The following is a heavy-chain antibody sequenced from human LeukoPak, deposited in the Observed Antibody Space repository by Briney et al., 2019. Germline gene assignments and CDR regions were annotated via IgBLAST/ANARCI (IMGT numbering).Heavy chain of an antibody. CDR1: GGTFSSYA. V-gene: IGHV1-69*13. CDR3: ARGHDFWSGSGGLQYNWFDP. Sequence: SVKVSCKASGGTFSSYAISWVRQAPGQGLEWMGGIIPIFGTANYAQKFQGRVTITADESTSTAYMELSSLRSEDTAVYYCARGHDFWSGSGGLQYNWFDPWGQGTLVAVSS. CDR2: IIPIFGTA. D-gene: IGHD3-3*01. J-gene: IGHJ5*02.